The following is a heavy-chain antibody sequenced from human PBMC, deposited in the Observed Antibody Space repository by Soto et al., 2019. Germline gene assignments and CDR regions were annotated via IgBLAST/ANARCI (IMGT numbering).Heavy chain of an antibody. CDR2: IYYSGST. Sequence: SETLSLTCTVSGGSISSYYWSWIRQPPGKGLEWIGYIYYSGSTNYNPSLKSRVTISVDTSKNQFSLKLSSVTAADTAVYYCARDRSLFTLDFWGQGTLVTVSS. CDR3: ARDRSLFTLDF. J-gene: IGHJ4*02. V-gene: IGHV4-59*01. CDR1: GGSISSYY.